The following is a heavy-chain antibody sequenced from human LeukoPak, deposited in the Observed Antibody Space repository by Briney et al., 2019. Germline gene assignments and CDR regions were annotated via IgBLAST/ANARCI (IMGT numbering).Heavy chain of an antibody. V-gene: IGHV1-8*01. J-gene: IGHJ6*02. CDR3: ARILTGYYYYYGMDV. D-gene: IGHD3-9*01. CDR2: MNPNSGNT. CDR1: GYTFTSYD. Sequence: GASVKVSCKASGYTFTSYDINWVRQATGQGLEWMGWMNPNSGNTGYAQKFQGRVTMTRNTSISTAYMELSSLRSEDTAVYYCARILTGYYYYYGMDVWGQGTLVTVSS.